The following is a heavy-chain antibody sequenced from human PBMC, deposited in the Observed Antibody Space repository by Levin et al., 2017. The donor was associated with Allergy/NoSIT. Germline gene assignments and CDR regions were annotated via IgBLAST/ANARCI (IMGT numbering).Heavy chain of an antibody. Sequence: ASVKVSCKASGYTFTGYYMHWVRQAPGQGLEWMGWINPNSGGTNYAQKFQGRVTMTRDTSISTAYMELSRLRSDDTAVYYCARAYNSSSWYVHYFYGMDVWGQGTTVTVSS. CDR3: ARAYNSSSWYVHYFYGMDV. V-gene: IGHV1-2*02. CDR2: INPNSGGT. J-gene: IGHJ6*02. CDR1: GYTFTGYY. D-gene: IGHD6-13*01.